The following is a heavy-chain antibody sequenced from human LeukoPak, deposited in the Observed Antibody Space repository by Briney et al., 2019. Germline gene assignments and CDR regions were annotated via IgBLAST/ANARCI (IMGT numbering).Heavy chain of an antibody. D-gene: IGHD5-18*01. V-gene: IGHV3-21*01. J-gene: IGHJ3*02. CDR3: ARETAMVTNNAFDI. CDR2: ISSSSSYI. Sequence: GGSLRVSCAASGFTFSSYSMNWVRQAPGKGLEWVSSISSSSSYIYYADSVKGRFTISRDNAKNSLYLQMNSLRAEDTAVYYCARETAMVTNNAFDIWGQGTMVTVSS. CDR1: GFTFSSYS.